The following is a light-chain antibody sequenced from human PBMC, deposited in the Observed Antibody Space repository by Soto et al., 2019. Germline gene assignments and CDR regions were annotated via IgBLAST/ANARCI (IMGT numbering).Light chain of an antibody. J-gene: IGKJ1*01. CDR3: QQYSSNFQM. Sequence: DFQITQSPSTLSASVGDRVTITCRASQSISSWLAWYQQKPGKAPKLLIYKASILQSGVPSRFIGSGSGTEFTLTISSLQSDDFATYYCQQYSSNFQMFGQGTKVDIK. V-gene: IGKV1-5*03. CDR1: QSISSW. CDR2: KAS.